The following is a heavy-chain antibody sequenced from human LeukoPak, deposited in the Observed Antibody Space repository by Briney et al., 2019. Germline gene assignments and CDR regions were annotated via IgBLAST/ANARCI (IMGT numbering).Heavy chain of an antibody. CDR3: ARVVLRFLEWSFDP. J-gene: IGHJ5*02. CDR1: GFTFSTYS. CDR2: ISSSSSYI. V-gene: IGHV3-21*01. D-gene: IGHD3-3*01. Sequence: GGSLRLSCAASGFTFSTYSMNWVRQAPGKGLEWVSSISSSSSYIYYADSVKGRFTISRDNAKNSPYLQMNSLRAEDTAVYYCARVVLRFLEWSFDPWGQGTLVTVSS.